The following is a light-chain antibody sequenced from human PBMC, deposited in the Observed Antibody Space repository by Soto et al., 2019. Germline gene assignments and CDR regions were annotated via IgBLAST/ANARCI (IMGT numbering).Light chain of an antibody. V-gene: IGLV2-14*01. CDR2: EVS. J-gene: IGLJ2*01. CDR1: SRDVGGYNY. Sequence: QSALTQPAYVSGSPGQSITISCTGTSRDVGGYNYVSWYQQHPGKAPKLMIYEVSNRHSGVSNRFSGSKSGNTASLTISGLQAEDEADYYCSSYTSSSTVVFGGGTQLTVL. CDR3: SSYTSSSTVV.